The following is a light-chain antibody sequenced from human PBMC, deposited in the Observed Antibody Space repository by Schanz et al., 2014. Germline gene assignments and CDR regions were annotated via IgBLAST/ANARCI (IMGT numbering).Light chain of an antibody. Sequence: EIVLTQSPGTLSLSPGERATLSCRASQSVNGIYLAWYQQKPGQAPRLLIDAASTRVTGVPDRFRGSGSVTKFTLTISSLEPEDNAVYHCQHYDVPPLTFGGGTKVEIK. V-gene: IGKV3-20*01. CDR3: QHYDVPPLT. CDR2: AAS. CDR1: QSVNGIY. J-gene: IGKJ4*01.